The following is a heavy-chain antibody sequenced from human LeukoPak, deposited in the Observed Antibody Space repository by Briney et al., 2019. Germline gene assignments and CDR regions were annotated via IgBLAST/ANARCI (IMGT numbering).Heavy chain of an antibody. CDR3: ARGPISGYGR. J-gene: IGHJ4*02. Sequence: PGGSLTLSFAASGLTVCGYYMSWVRQAPGKGLEWVSVIYRGGSTYYADSVKGRFTISRDNSKNTLYLQMNSLRAEDTAVYYCARGPISGYGRWGQGPLVTVPS. V-gene: IGHV3-53*01. CDR2: IYRGGST. CDR1: GLTVCGYY. D-gene: IGHD3-22*01.